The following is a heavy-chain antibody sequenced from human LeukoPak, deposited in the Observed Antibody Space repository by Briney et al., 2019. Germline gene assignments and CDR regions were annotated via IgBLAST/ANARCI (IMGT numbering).Heavy chain of an antibody. CDR1: GYTFTSYY. J-gene: IGHJ4*02. V-gene: IGHV1-46*01. Sequence: GASVKVSCRASGYTFTSYYMHWVRQAPGQGLEWMGVINPSGGTTSYAQKFQSRVTVTRDTSASTVYMQLSSLRSEDTAVYYCARYDSGSTDYWGQGTLVTVSS. CDR2: INPSGGTT. CDR3: ARYDSGSTDY. D-gene: IGHD3-22*01.